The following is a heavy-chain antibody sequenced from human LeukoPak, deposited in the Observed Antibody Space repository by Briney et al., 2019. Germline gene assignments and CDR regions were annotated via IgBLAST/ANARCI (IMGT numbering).Heavy chain of an antibody. CDR3: ARDSSGYRVYFDY. CDR2: IYYSGIT. V-gene: IGHV4-39*07. D-gene: IGHD3-22*01. Sequence: PSETLSLTCTVSGDSVSSSNYYWGWIRQPPGRGLEWIGSIYYSGITYYNPSLKSRVALSLDTSKNQFSLKLSSVTAADTAVYYCARDSSGYRVYFDYWGQGTLVTVSS. CDR1: GDSVSSSNYY. J-gene: IGHJ4*02.